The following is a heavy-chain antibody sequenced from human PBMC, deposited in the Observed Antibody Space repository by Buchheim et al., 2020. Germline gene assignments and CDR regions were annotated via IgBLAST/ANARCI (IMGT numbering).Heavy chain of an antibody. D-gene: IGHD2-15*01. V-gene: IGHV1-69*04. J-gene: IGHJ6*02. CDR3: ARGPDRGKVRDNYFYGMDV. Sequence: QVQLVQSGAEVKKPGSSVKVSCKASGAAFGSYSITWVRQAPGQGLEWMGRIIPILGIPNYVQTFLGRVTIIADKSTSTAYLELRSLRSDDTGVYYCARGPDRGKVRDNYFYGMDVWGHGT. CDR1: GAAFGSYS. CDR2: IIPILGIP.